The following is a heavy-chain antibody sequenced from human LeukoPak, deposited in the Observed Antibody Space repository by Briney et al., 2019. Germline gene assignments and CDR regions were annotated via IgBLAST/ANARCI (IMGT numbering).Heavy chain of an antibody. CDR3: AKDMLRWAFDM. D-gene: IGHD2-8*01. Sequence: GGSLTLSCAASGFTLSNYAMTWVRQPPAKGLEWVSAISSGVTMYADPVKGRFTISRDNSKNTLYMQMNSLRAEDTAVYYCAKDMLRWAFDMWGQGTMVTVSA. CDR2: ISSGVTM. CDR1: GFTLSNYA. V-gene: IGHV3-23*01. J-gene: IGHJ3*02.